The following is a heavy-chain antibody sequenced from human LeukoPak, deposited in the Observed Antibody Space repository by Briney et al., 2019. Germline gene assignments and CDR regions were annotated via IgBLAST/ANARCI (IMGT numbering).Heavy chain of an antibody. CDR3: AKEDSSGWYSSAFDI. D-gene: IGHD6-19*01. V-gene: IGHV3-30*18. CDR2: ISYDGSNK. J-gene: IGHJ3*02. Sequence: PGRSLRLSCAASGFTFSSYGMHWVRQAPGKGLEWVAVISYDGSNKYYADSVKGRFTISRDNSKNTLYLQMNSLRAEDTALYYCAKEDSSGWYSSAFDIWGQGTMVTVSS. CDR1: GFTFSSYG.